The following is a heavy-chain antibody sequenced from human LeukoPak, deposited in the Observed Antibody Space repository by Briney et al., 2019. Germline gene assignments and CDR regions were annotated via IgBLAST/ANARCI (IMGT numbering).Heavy chain of an antibody. CDR1: GFTFSSYS. D-gene: IGHD3-3*01. J-gene: IGHJ4*02. CDR2: IGSSVSTR. Sequence: GGSLRLSCAVSGFTFSSYSMNWVRWAPGKGLEWVSYIGSSVSTRYYADSVKGRFTISRDNGKHSLYLQMNSLRAEDTAVYYCAREGSDFWSGYSKGYFDYWGQGTLVTVSS. V-gene: IGHV3-48*01. CDR3: AREGSDFWSGYSKGYFDY.